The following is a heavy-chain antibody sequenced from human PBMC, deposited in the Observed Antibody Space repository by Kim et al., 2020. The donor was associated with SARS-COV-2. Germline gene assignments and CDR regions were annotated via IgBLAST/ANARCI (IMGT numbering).Heavy chain of an antibody. Sequence: ASVKVSCKASGYTFTSYGISWVRQAPGQGLEWMGWISAYNGNTNYAQKLQGRVTMTTDTSTSTAYMELRSLRSDDTAVYYCARHLTSWGSGWYDPYYYGMDVWGQGTTVTVSS. CDR3: ARHLTSWGSGWYDPYYYGMDV. D-gene: IGHD6-19*01. J-gene: IGHJ6*02. CDR2: ISAYNGNT. CDR1: GYTFTSYG. V-gene: IGHV1-18*01.